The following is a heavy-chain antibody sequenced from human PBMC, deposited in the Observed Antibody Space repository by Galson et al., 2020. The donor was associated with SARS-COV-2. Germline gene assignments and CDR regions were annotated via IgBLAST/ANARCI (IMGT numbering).Heavy chain of an antibody. Sequence: SSAMQWVRQARGPRLEWIGWIVVGSGNTNYAQKFQERVTITRDMSTSTAYMELSSQRPEDTAVYYCAAPHCSSTSCADAFDIWGQGTMVTVSS. CDR3: AAPHCSSTSCADAFDI. CDR2: IVVGSGNT. CDR1: SSA. V-gene: IGHV1-58*02. J-gene: IGHJ3*02. D-gene: IGHD2-2*01.